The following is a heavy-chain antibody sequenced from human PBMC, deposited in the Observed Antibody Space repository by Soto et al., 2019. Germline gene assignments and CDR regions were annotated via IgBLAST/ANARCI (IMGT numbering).Heavy chain of an antibody. CDR2: ISGSGGST. V-gene: IGHV3-23*01. D-gene: IGHD3-10*01. J-gene: IGHJ4*02. CDR1: GFTFSSYA. Sequence: EVQLLESGGGLVQPGGSLRLSCAASGFTFSSYAMSWVRQAPGKGLEWVSAISGSGGSTYYADSAKGRFTISKDNSKNTLYLQMNSLRAEDTAVYYCAKDFRVTVVRGGREKHYWGQGTLVTVSS. CDR3: AKDFRVTVVRGGREKHY.